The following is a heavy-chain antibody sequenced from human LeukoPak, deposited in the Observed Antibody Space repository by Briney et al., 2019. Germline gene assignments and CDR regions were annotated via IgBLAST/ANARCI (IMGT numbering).Heavy chain of an antibody. Sequence: SETLSLTCTDSGGSICIYFWSWIRQPPGKGLEWIGYVYYSGSTNYNPSLKSRVTISVDTSKKQFSLKLSSATAADTAVYYCARVLDLSKRGLDAFDIWGQGTMVTVSS. CDR3: ARVLDLSKRGLDAFDI. CDR2: VYYSGST. J-gene: IGHJ3*02. D-gene: IGHD3-16*01. V-gene: IGHV4-59*01. CDR1: GGSICIYF.